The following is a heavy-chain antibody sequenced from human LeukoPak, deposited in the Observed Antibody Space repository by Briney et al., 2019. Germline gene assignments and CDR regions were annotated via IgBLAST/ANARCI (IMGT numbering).Heavy chain of an antibody. CDR3: TGNYYGSGSYADFDY. V-gene: IGHV4-61*02. D-gene: IGHD3-10*01. CDR1: GDSISSGDYY. J-gene: IGHJ4*02. CDR2: ISSSGST. Sequence: SQTLSLTCTVSGDSISSGDYYWSWIRQPAGTGLEWIGRISSSGSTNYNPSLKSRVTISVDTSKNQFSLKLSSVTAADTAVYYCTGNYYGSGSYADFDYWGQGTLVTVSS.